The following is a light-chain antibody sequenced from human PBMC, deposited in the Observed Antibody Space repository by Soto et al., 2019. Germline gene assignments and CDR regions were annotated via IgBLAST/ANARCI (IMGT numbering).Light chain of an antibody. V-gene: IGKV3-11*01. Sequence: EIVLIQSPATLSLSPGERATLSCRASQSVSSYLAWYQQKPGQAPRLLIYDASNRATGIPVRFSGSGSGTDFTLTISSLEPEDFAVYYCQQRSNWPPYTFGQGTKLEIK. CDR3: QQRSNWPPYT. CDR2: DAS. CDR1: QSVSSY. J-gene: IGKJ2*01.